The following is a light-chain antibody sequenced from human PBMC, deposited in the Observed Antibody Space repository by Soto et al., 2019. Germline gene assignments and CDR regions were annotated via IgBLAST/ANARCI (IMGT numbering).Light chain of an antibody. J-gene: IGKJ5*01. V-gene: IGKV3-20*01. CDR3: QQYGSSRFT. CDR1: QSVSSIY. CDR2: GAS. Sequence: EIVLTQSPGTLSLSPGERATLSCRASQSVSSIYLAWYQQKPGQAPRLLIYGASSRATGIPDRFSGSGSATDFTLTISRLEPEDFAVHYCQQYGSSRFTFGQGTRLEIK.